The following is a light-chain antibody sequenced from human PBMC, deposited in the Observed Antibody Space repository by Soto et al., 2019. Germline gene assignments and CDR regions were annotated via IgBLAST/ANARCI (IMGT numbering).Light chain of an antibody. V-gene: IGKV1-5*01. Sequence: DIQMTQSPSTLSASVGDRVPITGRASQSISSWLAWYQQKPGKAPKLLIYDASSLESGVPSRFSGSGSGTEFTLTITSLQPDDFATYYCQQYNSYPWTVGQGTKVDIK. CDR3: QQYNSYPWT. CDR2: DAS. J-gene: IGKJ1*01. CDR1: QSISSW.